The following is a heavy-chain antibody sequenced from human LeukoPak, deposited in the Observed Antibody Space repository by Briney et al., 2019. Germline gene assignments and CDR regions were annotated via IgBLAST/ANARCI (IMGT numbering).Heavy chain of an antibody. CDR1: GGTFSSYT. V-gene: IGHV1-69*02. CDR2: VIPILGIA. D-gene: IGHD2-21*02. Sequence: SVKVSCKASGGTFSSYTISWVRQAPGQGLEWMGRVIPILGIANYAQKCQGRVTITADKSTSTAYMELSSPRSEDTAVYYCARAGRYGVTNWFDPWGQGTLVTVSS. CDR3: ARAGRYGVTNWFDP. J-gene: IGHJ5*02.